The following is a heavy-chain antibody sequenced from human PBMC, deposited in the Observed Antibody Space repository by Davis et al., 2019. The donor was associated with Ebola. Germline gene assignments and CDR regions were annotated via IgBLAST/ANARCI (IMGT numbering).Heavy chain of an antibody. CDR2: IWYDGSNK. D-gene: IGHD5-12*01. J-gene: IGHJ6*04. Sequence: GESLKISCAASGFTFSSYGMHWVRQAPGKGLEWVAVIWYDGSNKYYADSVKGRFTISRDNSKNTLYLQMNSLRAEDTAVYYCARDRTIGGYDSYYGMDVWGKGTTVTVSS. V-gene: IGHV3-33*01. CDR1: GFTFSSYG. CDR3: ARDRTIGGYDSYYGMDV.